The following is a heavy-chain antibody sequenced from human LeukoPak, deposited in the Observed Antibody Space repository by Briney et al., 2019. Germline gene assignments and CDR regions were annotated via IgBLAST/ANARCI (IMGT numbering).Heavy chain of an antibody. D-gene: IGHD4-17*01. J-gene: IGHJ4*02. V-gene: IGHV3-30*04. Sequence: PGRSLRLSCAASGFTFSSYAMHWVRQAPGKGLEWVAVISHDEVYKYDADSVKGRFSISRDNSENTLYLQMNSLRAEDTALYYCASRDTTVIDFWGQGTLVTVSS. CDR3: ASRDTTVIDF. CDR1: GFTFSSYA. CDR2: ISHDEVYK.